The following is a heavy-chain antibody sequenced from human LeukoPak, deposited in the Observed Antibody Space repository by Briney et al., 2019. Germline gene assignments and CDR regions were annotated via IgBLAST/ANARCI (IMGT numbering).Heavy chain of an antibody. CDR3: ARGGYYYGPYNWFDP. CDR1: GGSISSGGYS. CDR2: IYHSGST. J-gene: IGHJ5*02. V-gene: IGHV4-30-2*01. Sequence: SQTLSLTCAVSGGSISSGGYSWSWIRQPPGTGLEWIGYIYHSGSTYYDPSLKSRVTISVGRSKNQFSLKLSSVTAADTAVYYCARGGYYYGPYNWFDPWGQGTLVTVSS. D-gene: IGHD3-22*01.